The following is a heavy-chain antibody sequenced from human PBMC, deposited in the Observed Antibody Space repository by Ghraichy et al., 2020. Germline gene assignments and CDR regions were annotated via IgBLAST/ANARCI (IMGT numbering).Heavy chain of an antibody. J-gene: IGHJ4*02. D-gene: IGHD6-19*01. Sequence: SETLSLTCTVSGGSISSYYWSWIRQPPGKGLEWIGYIYYSGSTNYNPSLKSRVTISVDTSKNQFSLKLSSVTAADTAVYYCARGRIAVAKYDYWGQGTLVTVSS. V-gene: IGHV4-59*01. CDR2: IYYSGST. CDR1: GGSISSYY. CDR3: ARGRIAVAKYDY.